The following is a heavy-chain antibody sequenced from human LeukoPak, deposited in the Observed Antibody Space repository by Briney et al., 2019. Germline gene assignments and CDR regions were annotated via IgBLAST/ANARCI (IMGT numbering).Heavy chain of an antibody. J-gene: IGHJ4*02. D-gene: IGHD6-13*01. CDR3: ARELAAVIPAAGYIDF. Sequence: GGSLRLSCAASGFTFSSYGFHWVRQAPGKGLDWVAVIWYDGSDEYYAASVKGRFTVSRDNSKNTLYLQMTSLRAEDTAVYYCARELAAVIPAAGYIDFWGQGTLVTVSS. CDR1: GFTFSSYG. V-gene: IGHV3-33*01. CDR2: IWYDGSDE.